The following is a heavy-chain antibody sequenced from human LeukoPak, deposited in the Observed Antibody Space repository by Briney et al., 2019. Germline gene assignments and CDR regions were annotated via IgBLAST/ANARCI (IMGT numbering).Heavy chain of an antibody. CDR3: ARLNSGTYSPAYFDY. Sequence: PETLSLTCTVSGGSISSYYWSWIRQPPGKGLEWIGYIYYTGNTNYNPSLRSRVTISVDTSKNQFSLKVNSVTAADTAVYYCARLNSGTYSPAYFDYWGQGALVTVSS. V-gene: IGHV4-59*08. D-gene: IGHD1-26*01. CDR1: GGSISSYY. J-gene: IGHJ4*02. CDR2: IYYTGNT.